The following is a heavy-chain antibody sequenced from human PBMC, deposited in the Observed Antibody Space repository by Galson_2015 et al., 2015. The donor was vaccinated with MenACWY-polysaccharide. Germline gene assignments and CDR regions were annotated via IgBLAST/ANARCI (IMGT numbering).Heavy chain of an antibody. CDR3: AKDGWFEGGSSTFDI. V-gene: IGHV3-23*01. J-gene: IGHJ3*02. CDR2: ISGGGDTT. CDR1: GFTFSSYD. Sequence: SLRLSCAASGFTFSSYDMSWVRQAPGKGLEWVSDISGGGDTTYYADSVKGRFTISRDNSKNTLFLQMSSLRAEDTAVYYCAKDGWFEGGSSTFDIWGQGTMVTVSS. D-gene: IGHD3-10*01.